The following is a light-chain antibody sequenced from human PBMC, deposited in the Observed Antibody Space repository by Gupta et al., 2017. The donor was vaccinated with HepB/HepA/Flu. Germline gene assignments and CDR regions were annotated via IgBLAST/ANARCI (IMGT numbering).Light chain of an antibody. CDR2: WAS. V-gene: IGKV4-1*01. CDR1: QTLYSSENRNNF. CDR3: HQYFRTPYT. J-gene: IGKJ2*01. Sequence: DIVMSQSPDSLAVSLGERAIITCKSSQTLYSSENRNNFLAWYQKRPGQPPRLLLYWASTRESGVPERFTGSGSGTEFTLTIRSLQAEDVAVYFCHQYFRTPYTFGQGTKLQIK.